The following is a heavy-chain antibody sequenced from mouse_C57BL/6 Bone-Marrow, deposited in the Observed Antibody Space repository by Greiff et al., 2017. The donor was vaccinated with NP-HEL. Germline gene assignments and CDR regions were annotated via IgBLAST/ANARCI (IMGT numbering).Heavy chain of an antibody. Sequence: QVQLQQSGAELARPGASVKMSCKASGYTFTSYTMHWVKQRPGQGLEWIGYINPSSGYTKYNQKFKDKATLTVDKSSSTAYMQLSSLTSEDSAVYYCARWGRPRFDYGGQGTTLTVSS. CDR1: GYTFTSYT. J-gene: IGHJ2*01. CDR3: ARWGRPRFDY. CDR2: INPSSGYT. V-gene: IGHV1-4*01.